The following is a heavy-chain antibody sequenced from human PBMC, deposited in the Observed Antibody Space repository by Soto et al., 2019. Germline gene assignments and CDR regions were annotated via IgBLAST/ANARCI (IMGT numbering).Heavy chain of an antibody. V-gene: IGHV1-18*01. CDR2: ISAYNGNT. J-gene: IGHJ5*02. D-gene: IGHD2-2*01. CDR3: ARGRDCISTSCVNWFDP. CDR1: GYTFTSYG. Sequence: ASVKVSCKASGYTFTSYGISWVRQAPGQGLEWMGWISAYNGNTNYAQKLQGRVTMTTDTSTSTAYMELRSLRSDDTAVYYCARGRDCISTSCVNWFDPWGQGTLVTVSS.